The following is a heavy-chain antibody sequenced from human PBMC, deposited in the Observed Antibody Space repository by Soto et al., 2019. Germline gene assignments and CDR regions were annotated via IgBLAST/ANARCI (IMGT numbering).Heavy chain of an antibody. CDR3: ARVGPAHYYDSSGYYSPLDY. CDR2: IIPMFGTA. Sequence: QVQLVQSGAEVKKPGSSVKVSCKASGDTFSSYAINWVRQAPGQGLEWMGGIIPMFGTANYAQKFKGRVTITAGESTSTVYMELSSLRSEDTAVYYYARVGPAHYYDSSGYYSPLDYWGQGTLVTVSS. V-gene: IGHV1-69*01. D-gene: IGHD3-22*01. J-gene: IGHJ4*02. CDR1: GDTFSSYA.